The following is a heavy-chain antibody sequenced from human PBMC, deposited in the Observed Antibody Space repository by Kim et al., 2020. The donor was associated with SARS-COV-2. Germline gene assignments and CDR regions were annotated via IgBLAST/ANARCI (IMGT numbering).Heavy chain of an antibody. V-gene: IGHV3-33*01. Sequence: GGSLRLSCEASGFTFRMYGMHWVRQAPGKGLEWVAGIWDDGGNAGYADSVRGRFTISRDNSKNTLSLQMTNLRVNDTAVYYCARGGVDVVVTVPPDDFWRQGTLVSVSS. D-gene: IGHD2-21*02. J-gene: IGHJ4*02. CDR2: IWDDGGNA. CDR1: GFTFRMYG. CDR3: ARGGVDVVVTVPPDDF.